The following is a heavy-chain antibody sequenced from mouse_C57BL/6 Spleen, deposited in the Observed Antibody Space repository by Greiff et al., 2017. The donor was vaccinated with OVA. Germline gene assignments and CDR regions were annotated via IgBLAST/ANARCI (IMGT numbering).Heavy chain of an antibody. J-gene: IGHJ1*03. D-gene: IGHD2-2*01. Sequence: QVQLQQSGPELVKPGASVKISCKASGYAFSSSWMNWVKQRPGKGLEWIGRIYPGDGDTNYNGKFKGKATLTADKSSSTAYMQLSSLTSEDSAVYFCARRTGYEYFDVWGTGTTVTVSS. CDR2: IYPGDGDT. V-gene: IGHV1-82*01. CDR3: ARRTGYEYFDV. CDR1: GYAFSSSW.